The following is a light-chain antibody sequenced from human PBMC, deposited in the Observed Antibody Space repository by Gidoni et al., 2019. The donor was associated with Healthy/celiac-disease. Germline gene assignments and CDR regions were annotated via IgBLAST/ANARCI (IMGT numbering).Light chain of an antibody. V-gene: IGKV4-1*01. CDR2: WAS. J-gene: IGKJ5*01. Sequence: LVVTPSPDSLAVSLGESANINRKSIQSVFYSTNNNNYLAWYQQKPGQPPKLIIYWASTRESGVPDLCSGSGSGTDFTLTISSLHAEDVAVDYCQQYYRTPITFGQGTRLDIK. CDR3: QQYYRTPIT. CDR1: QSVFYSTNNNNY.